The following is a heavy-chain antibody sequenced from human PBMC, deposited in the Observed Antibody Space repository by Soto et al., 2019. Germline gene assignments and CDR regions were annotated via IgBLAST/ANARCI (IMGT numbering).Heavy chain of an antibody. V-gene: IGHV3-30*18. D-gene: IGHD4-17*01. CDR3: AKELRVFGAFDI. CDR1: GFTFSSYG. Sequence: GGSLRLSCAASGFTFSSYGMHWVRQAPGKGLEWVAVISYDGSNKYYADSVKGRFTISRDNSKNTLYLQMNSLRAEDTAVYYCAKELRVFGAFDIWGQGTMVTVSS. CDR2: ISYDGSNK. J-gene: IGHJ3*02.